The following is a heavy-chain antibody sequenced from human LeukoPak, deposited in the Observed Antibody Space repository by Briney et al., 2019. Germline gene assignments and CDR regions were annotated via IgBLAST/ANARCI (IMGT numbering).Heavy chain of an antibody. V-gene: IGHV3-23*01. CDR3: AKGGRIVVAPDAFDI. J-gene: IGHJ3*02. D-gene: IGHD3-22*01. CDR2: ISGSGGTT. CDR1: GFTFSDYA. Sequence: NPGGSLRLSCAASGFTFSDYAVHWARQAPGKGLEWVSVISGSGGTTYYADSVKGRFTISRDNSKKTLYLQMNSLRAEDTAVYYCAKGGRIVVAPDAFDIWGQGTMVTVSS.